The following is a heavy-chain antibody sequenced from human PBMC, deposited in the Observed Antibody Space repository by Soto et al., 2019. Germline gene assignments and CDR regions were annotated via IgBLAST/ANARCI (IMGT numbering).Heavy chain of an antibody. D-gene: IGHD5-12*01. J-gene: IGHJ4*02. CDR3: ARGGYDGIDY. CDR1: GGSISSGGYY. Sequence: SETLSLTCAVPGGSISSGGYYWSWIRQHPGKGLEWIGYIYYSGSTYYNPSLKSRVTISVDTSKNQFSLKLSSVTAADTAVYYCARGGYDGIDYWGQGTLVTVS. CDR2: IYYSGST. V-gene: IGHV4-31*11.